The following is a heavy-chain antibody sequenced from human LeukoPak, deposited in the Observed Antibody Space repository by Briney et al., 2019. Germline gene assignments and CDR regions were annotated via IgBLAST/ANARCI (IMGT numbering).Heavy chain of an antibody. CDR2: IIPFFGTA. J-gene: IGHJ5*02. V-gene: IGHV1-69*13. D-gene: IGHD6-19*01. CDR1: GGTFSSYA. CDR3: ARAGLAVDPFDR. Sequence: SVKLSCKASGGTFSSYAISWVRQAPGQGLEWMGGIIPFFGTATYAQKFQGRVTITADESTSTAYMQLSSLRSEDTAVYYCARAGLAVDPFDRWGQGTLVTVSS.